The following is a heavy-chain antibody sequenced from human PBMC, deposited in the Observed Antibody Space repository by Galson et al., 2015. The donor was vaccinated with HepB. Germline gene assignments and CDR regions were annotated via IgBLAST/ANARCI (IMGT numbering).Heavy chain of an antibody. CDR1: GFTFSSNN. J-gene: IGHJ6*02. CDR2: IWLAGSNR. Sequence: SLRLTCAASGFTFSSNNMHWGRQAPGKGLEWVAVIWLAGSNRYHADSVKGRFTISRDNSKNTLFLQMSSLRVEDTAVYYCARDKDDAMDVWGQGTTVTVSS. V-gene: IGHV3-33*08. D-gene: IGHD2-15*01. CDR3: ARDKDDAMDV.